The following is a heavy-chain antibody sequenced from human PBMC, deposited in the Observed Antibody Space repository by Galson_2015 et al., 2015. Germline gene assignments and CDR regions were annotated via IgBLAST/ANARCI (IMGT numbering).Heavy chain of an antibody. CDR1: GFTFSSYA. CDR2: ISGSGGTT. D-gene: IGHD5-12*01. J-gene: IGHJ2*01. CDR3: AKDGAIGYGTQKGWYFEL. Sequence: SLRLSCAASGFTFSSYAMNWVRQPPGKGLEWVSGISGSGGTTYYADSVKGRFTISRDNSKNTLYLQMNRLRAEDTAVYYCAKDGAIGYGTQKGWYFELWGRGTLFTVSS. V-gene: IGHV3-23*01.